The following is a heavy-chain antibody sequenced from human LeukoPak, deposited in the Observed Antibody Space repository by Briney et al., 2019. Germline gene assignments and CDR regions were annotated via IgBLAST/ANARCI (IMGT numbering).Heavy chain of an antibody. CDR1: GGSISSYY. D-gene: IGHD3-22*01. V-gene: IGHV4-4*07. Sequence: SEALSLTCTVSGGSISSYYWSWIRQPAGKGLEWIGRIYTSGSTNYNPSLKSRVTISVDKSKNQFSLKLSSVTAADTAVYYCARDGDYDSHRTDAFDIWGQGTMVTVSS. CDR2: IYTSGST. J-gene: IGHJ3*02. CDR3: ARDGDYDSHRTDAFDI.